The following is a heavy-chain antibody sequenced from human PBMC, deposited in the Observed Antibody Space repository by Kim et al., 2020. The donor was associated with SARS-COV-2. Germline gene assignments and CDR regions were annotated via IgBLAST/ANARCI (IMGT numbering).Heavy chain of an antibody. CDR2: INHSGST. CDR1: GGSFIAYY. CDR3: ARGLYGAYYFDY. Sequence: SETLSLTCAVYGGSFIAYYWSWIRQPPGKGLEWIGEINHSGSTNYNPSLKSRVTMSVDTSKNQFSLNLRSVTAADTAVFYCARGLYGAYYFDYWGQGILVTVSS. J-gene: IGHJ4*02. D-gene: IGHD2-2*02. V-gene: IGHV4-34*01.